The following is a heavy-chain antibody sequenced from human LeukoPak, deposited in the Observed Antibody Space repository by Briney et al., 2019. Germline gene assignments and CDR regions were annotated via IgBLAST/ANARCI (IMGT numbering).Heavy chain of an antibody. CDR3: ARDREYGSGRGLPDY. Sequence: QPGGSLRLSCAASGSTFSSYWMSWVRQAPGKGLEWVANIKQDGSEKYYVDSVKGRFTISRDNAKNSLYLQMNSLRAEDTAVYYCARDREYGSGRGLPDYWGQGTLVTVSS. V-gene: IGHV3-7*01. CDR1: GSTFSSYW. D-gene: IGHD3-10*01. J-gene: IGHJ4*02. CDR2: IKQDGSEK.